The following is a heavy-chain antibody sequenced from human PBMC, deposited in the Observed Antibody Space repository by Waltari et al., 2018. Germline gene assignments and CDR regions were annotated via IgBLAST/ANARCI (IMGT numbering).Heavy chain of an antibody. CDR2: IIPIFGTA. J-gene: IGHJ6*02. Sequence: QVQLVQSGAEVKKPGSSVKVSCKASGGTFSSYAISWVRQAPGQGLEWMGGIIPIFGTANDAQKFQGRVTITADESTSTAYMGLSSLRSEDTAVYYCARVAYYDFWRGDYYGMDVWGQGTTVTVSS. V-gene: IGHV1-69*12. D-gene: IGHD3-3*01. CDR3: ARVAYYDFWRGDYYGMDV. CDR1: GGTFSSYA.